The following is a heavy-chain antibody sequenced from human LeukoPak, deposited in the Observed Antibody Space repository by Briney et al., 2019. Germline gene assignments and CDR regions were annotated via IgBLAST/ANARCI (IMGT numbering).Heavy chain of an antibody. J-gene: IGHJ4*02. CDR3: ARDYCSSTSCLLDY. D-gene: IGHD2-2*01. CDR2: ISSNGGST. CDR1: GFTFSTYA. V-gene: IGHV3-64*01. Sequence: GGSLRLSCAASGFTFSTYAMHWVRQAPGKGLEYVSAISSNGGSTYYANSVKGRFTISRDNSKNTLYLQMGSLRAENMAVYYCARDYCSSTSCLLDYWGQGTLVTVSS.